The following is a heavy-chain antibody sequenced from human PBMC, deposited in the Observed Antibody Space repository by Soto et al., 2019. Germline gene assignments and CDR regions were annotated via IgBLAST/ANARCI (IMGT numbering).Heavy chain of an antibody. CDR1: A. Sequence: AVRRVRQDPGKGLEYVSAISSNGGSTYYADSVKGRFTISRDNSKNTLYLQMSSLRAEDTAVYYCVKANKYDFDYWGQGTLVTVSS. CDR3: VKANKYDFDY. CDR2: ISSNGGST. J-gene: IGHJ4*02. V-gene: IGHV3-64D*06. D-gene: IGHD2-8*01.